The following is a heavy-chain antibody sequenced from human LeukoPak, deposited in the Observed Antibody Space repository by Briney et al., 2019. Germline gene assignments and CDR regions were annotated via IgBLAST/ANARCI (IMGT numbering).Heavy chain of an antibody. CDR3: AKDRQQLANLEY. D-gene: IGHD6-13*01. CDR2: ISPDGSTT. CDR1: GFTFSRYW. J-gene: IGHJ4*02. V-gene: IGHV3-74*03. Sequence: PGGSLRLSCAASGFTFSRYWMHWVRQAPGKGLMWVSRISPDGSTTLYADSVKGRFTISRDNAKNTLYLQMNSLRAEDTAVYYCAKDRQQLANLEYWGQGTLVTVSS.